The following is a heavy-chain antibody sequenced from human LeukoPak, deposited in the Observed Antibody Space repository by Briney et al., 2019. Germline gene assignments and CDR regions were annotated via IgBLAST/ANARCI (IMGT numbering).Heavy chain of an antibody. CDR2: IKSDGGVT. CDR3: ARDTGWETYYFDY. CDR1: GFTFRTQS. J-gene: IGHJ4*02. V-gene: IGHV3-48*02. D-gene: IGHD1-26*01. Sequence: GGSLRLSCAASGFTFRTQSMNWVRQAPGKGLEWVSYIKSDGGVTYYADSVKGRFTISRDNAQNSLFLQMNSLRDDDTAVYYCARDTGWETYYFDYWGQGTLVTVSS.